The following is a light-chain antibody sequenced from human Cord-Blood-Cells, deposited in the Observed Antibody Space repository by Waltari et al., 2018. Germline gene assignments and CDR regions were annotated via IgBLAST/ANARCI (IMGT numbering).Light chain of an antibody. J-gene: IGKJ5*01. V-gene: IGKV3-20*01. CDR3: QQYGSSPPIT. CDR2: GAS. CDR1: QSVSSSY. Sequence: EIVLTQSPGTLSLSPGERDTLSCRASQSVSSSYFAWYQQIPGQAPRLLIYGASSRATGITDRFSGSGSGTDFTLTISRLEPEDFAVYYCQQYGSSPPITFGQGTRLEIK.